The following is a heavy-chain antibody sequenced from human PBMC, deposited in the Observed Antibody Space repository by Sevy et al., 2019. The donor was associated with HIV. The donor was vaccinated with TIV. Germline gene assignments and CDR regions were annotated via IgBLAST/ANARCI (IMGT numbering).Heavy chain of an antibody. D-gene: IGHD3-22*01. V-gene: IGHV3-7*01. CDR2: IKQDGSEK. CDR1: GFTFSSYW. CDR3: ASSGYYYRGVVDY. Sequence: GGSLRLSCAASGFTFSSYWMSWVRQAPGKGLEWVANIKQDGSEKYYVDSVKGRFTISRDNAKNSLYLQMNSLRAEDTAVYYCASSGYYYRGVVDYWGQGTLVTVSS. J-gene: IGHJ4*02.